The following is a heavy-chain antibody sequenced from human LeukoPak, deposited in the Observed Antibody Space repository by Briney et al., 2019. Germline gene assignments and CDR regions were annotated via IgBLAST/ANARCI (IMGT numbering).Heavy chain of an antibody. CDR2: IYYSGST. V-gene: IGHV4-39*01. D-gene: IGHD3-10*01. J-gene: IGHJ5*02. CDR1: GGSISSSTYY. CDR3: ARHIFMRRNTIRGVIANWFDP. Sequence: SETLSPTCIVSGGSISSSTYYWGWIRQSPGKGLEWIGSIYYSGSTYYNPSLESRVTISVDTSKDQFSLKLSSVTAADTAVYYCARHIFMRRNTIRGVIANWFDPWGQGTLVTVSS.